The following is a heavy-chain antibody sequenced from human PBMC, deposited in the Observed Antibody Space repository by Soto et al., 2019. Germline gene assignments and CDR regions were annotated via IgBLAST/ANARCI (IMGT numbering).Heavy chain of an antibody. CDR2: ISHDGTSR. J-gene: IGHJ4*02. CDR3: VRSSGVTTLDFAY. CDR1: GFTFNIYA. D-gene: IGHD4-17*01. Sequence: QVRQVESGGGVVQPGRSLRLACAASGFTFNIYAMHWVRQAPGKGLEWAAVISHDGTSRYYADSVKGRVTISRDNSKSMVFVQMNSLGVEGTAVYYCVRSSGVTTLDFAYWGQGTLVTVS. V-gene: IGHV3-30-3*01.